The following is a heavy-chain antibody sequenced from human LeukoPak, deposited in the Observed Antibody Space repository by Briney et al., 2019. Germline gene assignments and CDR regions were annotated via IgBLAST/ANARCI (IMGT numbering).Heavy chain of an antibody. CDR2: INPNDGDT. V-gene: IGHV1-2*02. J-gene: IGHJ4*02. CDR1: GYTFTDYY. D-gene: IGHD2-2*01. Sequence: ASVKVSCKASGYTFTDYYMHWVRQAPGQGFEWMGWINPNDGDTNYAQKFQGRVTMTRDTSVSTAHMEVSRLRSDDTAVYYCARANLLYCSSTTCLFDYWGQGTLVTVSS. CDR3: ARANLLYCSSTTCLFDY.